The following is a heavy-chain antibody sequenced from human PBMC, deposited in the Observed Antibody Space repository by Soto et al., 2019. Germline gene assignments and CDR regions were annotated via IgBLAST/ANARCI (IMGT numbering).Heavy chain of an antibody. D-gene: IGHD6-6*01. CDR2: IDPSDSYT. V-gene: IGHV5-10-1*01. CDR1: GYSFTSYW. Sequence: GESLKISCKGSGYSFTSYWISWVRQMPGKGLEWMGRIDPSDSYTNYSPSFQGHVTISADKSISTAYLQWSSLKASDTAMYYCARLGAYSSSPRALYYYYGIDVWGQGTTVTVSS. J-gene: IGHJ6*02. CDR3: ARLGAYSSSPRALYYYYGIDV.